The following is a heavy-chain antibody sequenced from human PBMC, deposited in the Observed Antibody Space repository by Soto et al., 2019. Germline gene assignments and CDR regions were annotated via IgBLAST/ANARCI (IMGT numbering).Heavy chain of an antibody. CDR2: TYYRSKWYN. CDR1: VDRVSSNSAA. CDR3: ARARRYFGWVDWFDP. J-gene: IGHJ5*02. V-gene: IGHV6-1*01. D-gene: IGHD3-9*01. Sequence: SQTLSLTCAISVDRVSSNSAAWNLISQSPSRGLEWLGRTYYRSKWYNDYAVSVKSRITINPDTSKNQFSLQLNSVTPEDTAVYYCARARRYFGWVDWFDPWGQGTRVTVSS.